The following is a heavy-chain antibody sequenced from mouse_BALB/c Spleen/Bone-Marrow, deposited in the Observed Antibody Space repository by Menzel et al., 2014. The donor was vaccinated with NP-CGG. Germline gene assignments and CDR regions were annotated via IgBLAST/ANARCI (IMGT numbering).Heavy chain of an antibody. CDR2: ISSGGSYT. CDR3: ARHGITRLLDY. D-gene: IGHD2-4*01. J-gene: IGHJ2*01. CDR1: GFTFSSYA. Sequence: EVKVLDSGGGLVKPGGSLKLSCAASGFTFSSYAMSWVRQTPEKRLEWVATISSGGSYTYYPDSVKGRFTISRDNAKNTLYLQMSSLRSEDTAMYYCARHGITRLLDYWGQGTTLTVSS. V-gene: IGHV5-9-3*01.